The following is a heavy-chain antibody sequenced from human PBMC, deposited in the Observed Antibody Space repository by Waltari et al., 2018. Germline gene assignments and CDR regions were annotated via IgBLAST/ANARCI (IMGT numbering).Heavy chain of an antibody. CDR3: ARERGWLQSSWFDP. D-gene: IGHD5-12*01. V-gene: IGHV3-53*01. CDR1: GFTSISNY. J-gene: IGHJ5*02. Sequence: EVPLVESGGGLIQPGGSLRLSCAPSGFTSISNYMCWVRQAPGKGLEWVSVIYSGGSTYYADSVKGRFTISRDNSKNTLYLQMNSLRAEDTAVYYCARERGWLQSSWFDPWGQGTLVTVSS. CDR2: IYSGGST.